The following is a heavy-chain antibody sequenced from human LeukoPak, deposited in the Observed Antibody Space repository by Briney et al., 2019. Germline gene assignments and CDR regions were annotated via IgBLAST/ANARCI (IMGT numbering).Heavy chain of an antibody. J-gene: IGHJ4*02. Sequence: PGGSLRLSCTVSGFTVSSNPWSWVRQAPGKGLEWVSFIYSGGDTHYSDSVKGRFTISRDNSKNTPYLQMNSLRAEDTAIYYCSRRAGEYSHPYDYWGQGTLVTVSS. CDR2: IYSGGDT. V-gene: IGHV3-53*01. D-gene: IGHD2-15*01. CDR3: SRRAGEYSHPYDY. CDR1: GFTVSSNP.